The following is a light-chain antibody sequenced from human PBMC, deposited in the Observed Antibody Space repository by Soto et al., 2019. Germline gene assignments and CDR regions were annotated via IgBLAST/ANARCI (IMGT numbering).Light chain of an antibody. CDR1: SSDVGGYNY. CDR2: EVS. CDR3: SSYTSTSTLV. J-gene: IGLJ3*02. Sequence: ALTQPASVSGSPGQSMTISCTGTSSDVGGYNYVSWYQQHPGKAPKLMIYEVSDRPSGVSNRFSGSKSGNTASLTISGLQAEDEADYYCSSYTSTSTLVFGGGTQLTVL. V-gene: IGLV2-14*01.